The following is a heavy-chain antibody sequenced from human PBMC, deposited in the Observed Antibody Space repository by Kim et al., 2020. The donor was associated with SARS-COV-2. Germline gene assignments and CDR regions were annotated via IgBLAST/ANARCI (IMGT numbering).Heavy chain of an antibody. D-gene: IGHD3-10*01. V-gene: IGHV3-30*04. CDR1: GFTFSSYA. Sequence: GGSLRLSCAASGFTFSSYAMHWVRQAPGKGLEWVAVISYDGSNKYYADSVKGRFTISRDNSKNTLYLQMNSLRAEDTAVYYCARGEGVYGSGSYPFDYWGQGTLVTVSS. CDR3: ARGEGVYGSGSYPFDY. J-gene: IGHJ4*02. CDR2: ISYDGSNK.